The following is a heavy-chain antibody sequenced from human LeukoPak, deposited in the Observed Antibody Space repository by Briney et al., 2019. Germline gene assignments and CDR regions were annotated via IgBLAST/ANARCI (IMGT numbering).Heavy chain of an antibody. CDR3: ASNPKYYYDSSGYYRPGDY. J-gene: IGHJ4*02. CDR1: GFTFSSYS. Sequence: GGSLRLSCAASGFTFSSYSMNWVRQAPGKGLEWVSSISSSSSYIYYADSVKGRFTISRDNAKNSLYLQMNSLRAEDTAVYYCASNPKYYYDSSGYYRPGDYWGQGTPVTVSS. V-gene: IGHV3-21*01. D-gene: IGHD3-22*01. CDR2: ISSSSSYI.